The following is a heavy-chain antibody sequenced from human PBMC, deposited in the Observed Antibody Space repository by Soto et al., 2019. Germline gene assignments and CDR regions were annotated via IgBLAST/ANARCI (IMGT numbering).Heavy chain of an antibody. D-gene: IGHD2-15*01. V-gene: IGHV3-30*03. J-gene: IGHJ4*02. CDR3: ARTRVVARRYFDY. CDR1: GFTFSSYG. CDR2: ISYDGSNK. Sequence: GGSLRLSCAASGFTFSSYGMHWVRQAPGKGLEWVAVISYDGSNKYYADSVKGRFTISRDNSKNTLYLQMNSLRAEDTAVYYCARTRVVARRYFDYWGQGTLVTVSS.